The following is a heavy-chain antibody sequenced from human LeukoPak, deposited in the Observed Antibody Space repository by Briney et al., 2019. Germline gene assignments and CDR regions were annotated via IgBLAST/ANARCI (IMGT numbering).Heavy chain of an antibody. J-gene: IGHJ6*04. D-gene: IGHD3-10*02. Sequence: GGSLRLSCAASGFTFSWYGVHWVRQAPGKGLEWLTFIQYDGINKYYADSVKGRFTISRDNAKNSLYLQMNSLRAEDTAVYYCAELGITMIGGVWGKGTTVTISS. CDR1: GFTFSWYG. CDR3: AELGITMIGGV. V-gene: IGHV3-30*02. CDR2: IQYDGINK.